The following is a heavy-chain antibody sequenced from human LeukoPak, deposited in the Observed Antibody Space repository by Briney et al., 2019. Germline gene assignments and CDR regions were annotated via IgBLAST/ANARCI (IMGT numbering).Heavy chain of an antibody. D-gene: IGHD6-19*01. J-gene: IGHJ4*02. Sequence: PGGSLRLSCAASGFTFSSSTMTWVRQAPGKGLEWVSGISWNSGSIGYADSVKGRFTISRDNAKNSLYLQMNSLRAEDTALYYCAKDYDGSGGWFHFDYWGQGTLVTVSS. V-gene: IGHV3-9*01. CDR3: AKDYDGSGGWFHFDY. CDR2: ISWNSGSI. CDR1: GFTFSSST.